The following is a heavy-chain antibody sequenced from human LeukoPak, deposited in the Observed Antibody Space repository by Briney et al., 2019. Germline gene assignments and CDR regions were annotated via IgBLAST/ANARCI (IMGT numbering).Heavy chain of an antibody. CDR1: GYSFTSYW. V-gene: IGHV5-51*01. CDR3: ARQLAGLITMVRGVMSWFDP. D-gene: IGHD3-10*01. J-gene: IGHJ5*02. CDR2: IYPGDSDT. Sequence: GESLKISCKGSGYSFTSYWIAWVRQMPGKGLEWMGIIYPGDSDTRYSPSSQGQVTISADKSISTAYLQWGSLKASDTAMYYCARQLAGLITMVRGVMSWFDPWAREPWSPSPQ.